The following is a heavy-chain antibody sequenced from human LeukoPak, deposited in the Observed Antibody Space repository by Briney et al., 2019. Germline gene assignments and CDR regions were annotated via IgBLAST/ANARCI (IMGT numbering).Heavy chain of an antibody. CDR3: ARDLRSNSWYDAFDM. Sequence: GGSLRPSCAASGFTVSTNYMSWVRQAPGKGLEWVSVIYSGGSTYYADSVKGRFTISRDNSKNTLYLQMNSLRAEDTAVYYCARDLRSNSWYDAFDMWGQGTMVTVSS. CDR2: IYSGGST. V-gene: IGHV3-66*01. CDR1: GFTVSTNY. J-gene: IGHJ3*02. D-gene: IGHD6-13*01.